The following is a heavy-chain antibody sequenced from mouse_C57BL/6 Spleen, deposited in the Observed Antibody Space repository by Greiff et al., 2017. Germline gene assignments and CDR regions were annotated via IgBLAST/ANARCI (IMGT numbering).Heavy chain of an antibody. D-gene: IGHD2-5*01. J-gene: IGHJ3*01. CDR2: ISSGSSTI. CDR1: GFTFSDYG. Sequence: EVQLVESGGGLVKPGGSLKLSCAASGFTFSDYGVHWVRQAPEKGLEWVAYISSGSSTIYYTDTVKGRFTLSRDNAKNTLFLQMTSLRSEDTAMYYCASSNYEAWLAYWGQGTLVTVSA. CDR3: ASSNYEAWLAY. V-gene: IGHV5-17*01.